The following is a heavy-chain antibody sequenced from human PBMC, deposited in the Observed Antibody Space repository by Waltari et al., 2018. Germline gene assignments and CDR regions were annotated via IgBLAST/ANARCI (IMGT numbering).Heavy chain of an antibody. CDR3: TRDLSWVLFDS. D-gene: IGHD6-13*01. Sequence: EVQLVESGGDLVQTGGSLRLSCAASGFTSRNSWMNWVRQAPGKGLVWVARIRYDGGTQAYADSVKGRFTISRDNAKNTLFLQMSGLGAEDTAVYYCTRDLSWVLFDSWGQGTLVTVSS. J-gene: IGHJ4*02. CDR1: GFTSRNSW. V-gene: IGHV3-74*01. CDR2: IRYDGGTQ.